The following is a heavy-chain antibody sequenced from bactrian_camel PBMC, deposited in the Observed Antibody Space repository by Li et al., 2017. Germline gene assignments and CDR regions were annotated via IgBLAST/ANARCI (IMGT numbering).Heavy chain of an antibody. D-gene: IGHD7*01. CDR2: IVNGGGTT. Sequence: HVQLVESGGGVVQPGGSLRLSCGASGLAFSNYYMHWVRQAPGKGLEWVSIIVNGGGTTLYADSVKGRFTFSIDNTTNSAYLQLSVLKTEDTAVYYCARGGMNWFHYIADWGQGTQVTVS. J-gene: IGHJ4*01. V-gene: IGHV3S1*01. CDR3: ARGGMNWFHYIAD. CDR1: GLAFSNYY.